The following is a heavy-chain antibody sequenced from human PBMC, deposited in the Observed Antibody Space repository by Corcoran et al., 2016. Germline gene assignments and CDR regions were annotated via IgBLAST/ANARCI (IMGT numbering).Heavy chain of an antibody. D-gene: IGHD4-17*01. V-gene: IGHV3-23*04. CDR3: AKGKEATVTPRGR. J-gene: IGHJ4*02. Sequence: EMQLVESGGSLVQPGGSLRLSCAASGFTFSSYAMSWVRQAPGKGLEWVSAISGSGGSTYYADSVEGRFTISRDNSKNSLYLQMNSRRAADTAVYYCAKGKEATVTPRGRWGQGTLVTVSS. CDR2: ISGSGGST. CDR1: GFTFSSYA.